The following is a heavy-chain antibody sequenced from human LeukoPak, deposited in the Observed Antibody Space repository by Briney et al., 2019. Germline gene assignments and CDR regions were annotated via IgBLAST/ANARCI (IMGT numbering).Heavy chain of an antibody. J-gene: IGHJ4*02. V-gene: IGHV4-4*07. CDR2: IYTSGST. CDR1: GGSLSSYY. D-gene: IGHD6-19*01. Sequence: SETLSLTCTVSGGSLSSYYWSCVRQPAGKGLEWIGRIYTSGSTNYNPSLKSRVTMSVDTSKNQFSLKLSSVTAADTAVYYCARGWSSGWYDYWGQGTLVTVSS. CDR3: ARGWSSGWYDY.